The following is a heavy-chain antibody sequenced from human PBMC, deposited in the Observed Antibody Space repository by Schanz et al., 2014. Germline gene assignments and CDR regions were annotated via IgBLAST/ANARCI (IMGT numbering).Heavy chain of an antibody. D-gene: IGHD2-8*01. V-gene: IGHV3-23*04. CDR3: AKWEDIVPEPEPMRGWFDS. CDR1: GFTFSSYA. J-gene: IGHJ5*01. Sequence: VQLVECGGGLVQPGGSLRLSCVASGFTFSSYAMTWVRQAPGKGLEWVSVISARGEVSKYSDSVKGRFIVSRDNSRATLFLQMDSLRAADTAFYYCAKWEDIVPEPEPMRGWFDSWGQGILVTVSS. CDR2: ISARGEVS.